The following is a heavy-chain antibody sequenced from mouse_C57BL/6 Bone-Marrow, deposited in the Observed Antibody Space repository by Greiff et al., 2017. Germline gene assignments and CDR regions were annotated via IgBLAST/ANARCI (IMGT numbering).Heavy chain of an antibody. CDR2: SSDGGSYT. CDR3: ARAVAYGNYPYYFDY. CDR1: GFTFSSYA. D-gene: IGHD2-1*01. V-gene: IGHV5-4*03. J-gene: IGHJ2*01. Sequence: DVMLVESGGGLVKPGGSLKLSCAASGFTFSSYAMSWVRQTPEKRLEWVATSSDGGSYTYYPDNVKGRFTISRDNAKNNLYLQMSHLKSEDTAMYYCARAVAYGNYPYYFDYWGQGTTLTVSS.